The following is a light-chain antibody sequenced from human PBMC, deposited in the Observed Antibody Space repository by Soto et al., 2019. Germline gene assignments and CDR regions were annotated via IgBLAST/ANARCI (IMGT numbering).Light chain of an antibody. J-gene: IGKJ2*01. Sequence: DIQMTQSPSSLSASVGDRVTITCRTSRTINNYLNWYRQKPGRVPEVLIYGASILQPGVSSRFTGSASRTYFTLTISSLQPEDFATYYCQQVYDFPHTFGQGTKVEV. CDR1: RTINNY. CDR3: QQVYDFPHT. V-gene: IGKV1-39*01. CDR2: GAS.